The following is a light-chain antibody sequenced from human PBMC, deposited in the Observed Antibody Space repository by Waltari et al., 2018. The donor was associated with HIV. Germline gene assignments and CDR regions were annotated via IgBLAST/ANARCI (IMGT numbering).Light chain of an antibody. Sequence: QMTPSPSSLSASIGDPVTVTCRASQDISNAVSWFQQRPGNAPKLLVHGALILQRGVPSRFSGIGSGTDYTLTISGLQAEDFATYFCQQYFGVPLTFGGGTRVDI. V-gene: IGKV1-NL1*01. J-gene: IGKJ4*01. CDR2: GAL. CDR3: QQYFGVPLT. CDR1: QDISNA.